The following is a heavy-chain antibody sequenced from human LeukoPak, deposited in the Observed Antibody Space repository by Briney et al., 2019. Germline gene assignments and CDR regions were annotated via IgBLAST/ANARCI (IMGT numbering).Heavy chain of an antibody. D-gene: IGHD2-2*01. V-gene: IGHV3-21*01. CDR2: IGSSSSYI. CDR3: AREGYCSSTSCYRSYYYGMDV. CDR1: GFTFSSYS. J-gene: IGHJ6*02. Sequence: GGSLRLSCAASGFTFSSYSMNWVRQAPGKGLEWVSSIGSSSSYIYYADSVKGRFTISRDNAKNSLYLQMNSLRAEDTAVYYCAREGYCSSTSCYRSYYYGMDVWGQGTTVTVSS.